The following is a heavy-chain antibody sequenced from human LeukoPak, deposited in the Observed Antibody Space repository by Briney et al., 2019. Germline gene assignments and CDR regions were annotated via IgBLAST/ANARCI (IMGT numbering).Heavy chain of an antibody. J-gene: IGHJ3*02. V-gene: IGHV1-69*05. Sequence: SVKVSCKASGGTFSSYAISWVRQAPGQGLEWMGGIIPIFGTADYAQKFQGRVTITTDESTSTAYMELSSLRSEDTAVYYCASGDCSGGGCYVPWEARKRWAFNAFDIWGQGTMVTVSS. CDR3: ASGDCSGGGCYVPWEARKRWAFNAFDI. D-gene: IGHD2-15*01. CDR1: GGTFSSYA. CDR2: IIPIFGTA.